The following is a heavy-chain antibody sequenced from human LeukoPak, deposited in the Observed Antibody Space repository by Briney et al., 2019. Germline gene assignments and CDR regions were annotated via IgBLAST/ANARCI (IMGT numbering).Heavy chain of an antibody. CDR3: ARGLYYDTNGYPALQY. J-gene: IGHJ4*02. V-gene: IGHV1-18*01. CDR2: ISAYNGNT. Sequence: ASVKVSCKPSGYTFTNYGFTWVRQAPGQGLEWMGWISAYNGNTNYARKVQDRITMTTDTSTSTAYTELRSLGSDDTAVHRCARGLYYDTNGYPALQYWGQGTLVTASS. CDR1: GYTFTNYG. D-gene: IGHD3-22*01.